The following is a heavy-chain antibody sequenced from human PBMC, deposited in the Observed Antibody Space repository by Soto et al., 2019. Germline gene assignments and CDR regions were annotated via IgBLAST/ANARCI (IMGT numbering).Heavy chain of an antibody. V-gene: IGHV1-69*01. D-gene: IGHD1-26*01. J-gene: IGHJ6*02. CDR3: ARENGWELSLDV. CDR2: IIPIFGTA. CDR1: GGTFSSYA. Sequence: VKVSCKASGGTFSSYAVSWVRQAPGQGLEWMGGIIPIFGTANYAQKFQGRVTITADESTSTAYMELSSLRSEDTAVYYCARENGWELSLDVWGQGTTVTVSS.